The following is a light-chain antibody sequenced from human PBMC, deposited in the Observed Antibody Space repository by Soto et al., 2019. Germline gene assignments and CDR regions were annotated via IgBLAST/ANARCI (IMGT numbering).Light chain of an antibody. J-gene: IGKJ2*01. CDR1: QSVSSSY. V-gene: IGKV3-20*01. Sequence: EIVLTQSPGTLSLSPGERATLSCRASQSVSSSYLAWYQQKPGQAPRLLIYGASRRATGIPDRFSGSGSGTDFTLTISRLEPEEFAVYYCQQYGSSPMYTFGQGTKLEIK. CDR3: QQYGSSPMYT. CDR2: GAS.